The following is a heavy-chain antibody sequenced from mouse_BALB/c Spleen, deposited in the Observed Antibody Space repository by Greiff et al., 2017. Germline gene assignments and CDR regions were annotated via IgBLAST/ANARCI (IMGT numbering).Heavy chain of an antibody. Sequence: EVKVVESGGGLVKPGGSLKLSCAASGFTFSSYAMSWVRQTPEKRLEWVASISSGGSTYYPDSVKGRFTISRDNARNILYLQMSSLRSEDTAMYYCARGGGNWFAYWGQGTLVTVSA. D-gene: IGHD2-1*01. J-gene: IGHJ3*01. CDR3: ARGGGNWFAY. CDR2: ISSGGST. CDR1: GFTFSSYA. V-gene: IGHV5-6-5*01.